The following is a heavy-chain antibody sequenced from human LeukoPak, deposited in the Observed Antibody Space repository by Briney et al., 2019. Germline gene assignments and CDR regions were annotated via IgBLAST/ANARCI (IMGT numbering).Heavy chain of an antibody. Sequence: SETLSLTCTVSGGSISSSSLYWGWIRQPPGKGLEWIGYIYYSGSTNYSPSLKSRVTMSVDTSKNQFSLKLSSVTAADTAVYYCARAASSWSFDYWGQGTLVTVSS. D-gene: IGHD6-13*01. CDR2: IYYSGST. V-gene: IGHV4-61*05. CDR1: GGSISSSSLY. CDR3: ARAASSWSFDY. J-gene: IGHJ4*02.